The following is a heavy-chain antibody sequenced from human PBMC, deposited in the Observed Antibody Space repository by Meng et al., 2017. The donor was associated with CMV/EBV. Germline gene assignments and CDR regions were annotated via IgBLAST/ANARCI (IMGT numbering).Heavy chain of an antibody. Sequence: SLMFSCTASEFTFGDYAMSWVRQAPGKGLEWVGFIRSKAYGGTTEYAASVKGRFTISRDDSKSIAYLQMNSLKTEDTAVYYCMSTMVRGVITFDYWGQGTLVTVSS. CDR3: MSTMVRGVITFDY. J-gene: IGHJ4*02. CDR2: IRSKAYGGTT. CDR1: EFTFGDYA. D-gene: IGHD3-10*01. V-gene: IGHV3-49*04.